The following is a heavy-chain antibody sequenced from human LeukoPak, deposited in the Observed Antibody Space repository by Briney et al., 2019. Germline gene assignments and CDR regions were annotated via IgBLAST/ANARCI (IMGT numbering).Heavy chain of an antibody. CDR3: ARSRYCYDSSAHFDY. D-gene: IGHD3-22*01. V-gene: IGHV1-46*01. Sequence: ASVKVSCKASGYTFTSYYMHWVRQAPGQGLEWMGIINPSGGSTSYAQKFQGRVTMTRDTSTSTVYMELSSLRSEDTAVYYCARSRYCYDSSAHFDYWGQGTLVTVSS. J-gene: IGHJ4*02. CDR1: GYTFTSYY. CDR2: INPSGGST.